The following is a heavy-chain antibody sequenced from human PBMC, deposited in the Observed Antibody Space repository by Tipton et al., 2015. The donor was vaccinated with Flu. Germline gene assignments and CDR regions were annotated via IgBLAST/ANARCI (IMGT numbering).Heavy chain of an antibody. D-gene: IGHD5-18*01. Sequence: TLSLTCAVSGGSISSSYDWSWIRQPPGKGLEWIGYIYYSGSPNYNPSFQSRVTISLDTSKNQFSLKLSSVTAADTAVYYCARGGPTHAYNYGPMFWGQGTLVTVSS. CDR1: GGSISSSYD. CDR3: ARGGPTHAYNYGPMF. V-gene: IGHV4-59*01. CDR2: IYYSGSP. J-gene: IGHJ4*02.